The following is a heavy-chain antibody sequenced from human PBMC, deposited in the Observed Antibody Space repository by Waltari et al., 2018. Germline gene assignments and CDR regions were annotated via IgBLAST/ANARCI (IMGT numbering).Heavy chain of an antibody. CDR3: ARGLIVVVPAAIGWFDP. CDR2: INHSGSN. J-gene: IGHJ5*02. V-gene: IGHV4-34*01. D-gene: IGHD2-2*02. CDR1: GGSFSGYY. Sequence: QVQLQQWGAGLLKPSETLSLTCAVYGGSFSGYYWSWIRQPPGKGLEWIGEINHSGSNNYNPSLKSRVTISVDTSKNQFSLKLSSVTAADTAVYYCARGLIVVVPAAIGWFDPWGQGTLVTVSS.